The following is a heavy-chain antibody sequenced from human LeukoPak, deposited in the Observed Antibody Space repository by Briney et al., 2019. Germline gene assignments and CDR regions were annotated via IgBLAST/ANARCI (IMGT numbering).Heavy chain of an antibody. D-gene: IGHD2-2*02. V-gene: IGHV1-69*13. Sequence: EASVKVSCKASGGTFSSYAISWVRQAPGQGLEWMGGIIPIFGTANYAQKFQGRVTITADESTSTAYMELSSLRSEDTAVYYCAREITVVPAAIPVKGFDPWGQGTLVTVSS. CDR2: IIPIFGTA. CDR3: AREITVVPAAIPVKGFDP. J-gene: IGHJ5*02. CDR1: GGTFSSYA.